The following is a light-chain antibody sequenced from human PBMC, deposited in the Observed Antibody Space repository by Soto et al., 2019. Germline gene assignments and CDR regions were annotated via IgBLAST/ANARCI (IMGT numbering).Light chain of an antibody. CDR3: QQYGSSPYT. J-gene: IGKJ2*01. V-gene: IGKV3-20*01. CDR2: GAS. CDR1: QSVSSSY. Sequence: EIVMTQSPGTLSLSPGERATLSCWASQSVSSSYLAWYQQKPGQAPRLLIYGASSRPTGIPDRFSGSGSGTEFTLTISRLEPEDYAVYYCQQYGSSPYTFGQGTKLEIK.